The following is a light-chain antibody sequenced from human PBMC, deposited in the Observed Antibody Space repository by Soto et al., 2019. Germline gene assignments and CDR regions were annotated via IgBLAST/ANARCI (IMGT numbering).Light chain of an antibody. J-gene: IGKJ1*01. CDR3: QQTYSPLRT. CDR1: QLINGY. Sequence: DIQLTQSPSSLSASLGDRVTISCRASQLINGYLNWYQQKPGKAPRLLIYTASNLQSGVHSRFSGTRSGTDFPLIISDLQAEDFATYYCQQTYSPLRTFGQGTRVEIK. V-gene: IGKV1-39*01. CDR2: TAS.